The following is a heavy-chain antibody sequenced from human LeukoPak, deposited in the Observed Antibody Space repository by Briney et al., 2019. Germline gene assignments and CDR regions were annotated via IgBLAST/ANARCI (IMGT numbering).Heavy chain of an antibody. V-gene: IGHV4-4*07. CDR1: GGSISSYY. J-gene: IGHJ6*03. CDR3: ARDNYGSGGYYYYYYMDV. CDR2: IYTSGST. Sequence: PSETLSLTCTVSGGSISSYYWSWIRQPAGKGLEWIGRIYTSGSTNYNPSLKSRVTMSVDTSKNQFSLKLSSVTAADTAAYYCARDNYGSGGYYYYYYMDVWGKGTTVTISS. D-gene: IGHD3-10*01.